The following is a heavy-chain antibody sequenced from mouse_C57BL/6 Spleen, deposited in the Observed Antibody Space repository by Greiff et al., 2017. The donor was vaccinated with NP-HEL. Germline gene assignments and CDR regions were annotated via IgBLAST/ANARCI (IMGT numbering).Heavy chain of an antibody. CDR1: GYAFSSYW. CDR2: IYPGDGDT. D-gene: IGHD2-4*01. Sequence: VQLQQSGAELVKPGASVKISCKASGYAFSSYWMNWVKQRPGKGLEWIGQIYPGDGDTNYNGKFKGKATLTADKSSGTAYMQLSSLTSEDSAVYFCAREGDDYDVPFAYWGQGTLVTVSA. V-gene: IGHV1-80*01. CDR3: AREGDDYDVPFAY. J-gene: IGHJ3*01.